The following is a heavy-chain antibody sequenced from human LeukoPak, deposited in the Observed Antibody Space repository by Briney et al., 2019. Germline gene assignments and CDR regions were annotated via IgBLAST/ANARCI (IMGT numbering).Heavy chain of an antibody. CDR3: AKPIGPRYGDYHNSCFDS. CDR2: ISTTT. Sequence: PGGSLRLSCAASGFTFSTYAMSWVRQVPAKGLEWVSAISTTTYYEDFVEGRFTISRDNSKNTLYLQMNSLRAEDTAVYYCAKPIGPRYGDYHNSCFDSWGQGTLVTVSS. V-gene: IGHV3-23*01. D-gene: IGHD4-17*01. J-gene: IGHJ5*01. CDR1: GFTFSTYA.